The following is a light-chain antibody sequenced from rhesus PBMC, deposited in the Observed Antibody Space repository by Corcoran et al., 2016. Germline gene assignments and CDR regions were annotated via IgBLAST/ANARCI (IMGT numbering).Light chain of an antibody. CDR3: QKYSSSPFT. CDR1: QSVSSS. CDR2: GAS. Sequence: QVILTQSPATLSLSPGERATLSCRASQSVSSSFAWYQQKPGHAPRLLIYGASSRAAGIPDRFSGSGSWTEVTLTISSLEPEDFAVYYCQKYSSSPFTFGPGTKLDIK. J-gene: IGKJ3*01. V-gene: IGKV3-53*02.